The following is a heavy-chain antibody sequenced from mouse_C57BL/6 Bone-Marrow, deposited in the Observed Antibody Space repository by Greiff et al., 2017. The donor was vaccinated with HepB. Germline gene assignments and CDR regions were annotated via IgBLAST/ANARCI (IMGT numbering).Heavy chain of an antibody. CDR1: GYTFTSYT. CDR2: INPSSGYT. CDR3: ARGGDWDSAY. D-gene: IGHD4-1*01. J-gene: IGHJ3*01. Sequence: QVQLKESGAELARPGASVKMSCKASGYTFTSYTMHWVKQRPGQGLEWIGYINPSSGYTKYNQKFKDKATLTADKSSSTAYMQLSSLTSEDSAVYYCARGGDWDSAYWGQGTLVTVSA. V-gene: IGHV1-4*01.